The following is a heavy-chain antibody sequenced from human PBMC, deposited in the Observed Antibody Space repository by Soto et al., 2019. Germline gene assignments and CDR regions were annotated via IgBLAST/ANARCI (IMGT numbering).Heavy chain of an antibody. CDR3: AKIAYGDYVQGYFDY. Sequence: GGSLRLSCAASGFTFSSYAMSWVRQAPGKGLEWVSAISGSGGSTYYADSVKGRFTISRDNSKNTLYPQMNSLRAEDTAVYYCAKIAYGDYVQGYFDYWGQGTLVTVSS. J-gene: IGHJ4*02. CDR1: GFTFSSYA. CDR2: ISGSGGST. V-gene: IGHV3-23*01. D-gene: IGHD4-17*01.